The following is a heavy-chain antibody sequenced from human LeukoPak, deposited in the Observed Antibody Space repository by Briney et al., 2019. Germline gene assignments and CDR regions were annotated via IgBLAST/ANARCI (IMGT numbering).Heavy chain of an antibody. J-gene: IGHJ4*02. CDR1: GYTFTGYY. D-gene: IGHD5-18*01. CDR3: ARYRYGKRIFDY. Sequence: EASVKVSCKASGYTFTGYYMHWVRQAPGQGLEWMGRINPNSGGTNYAQKFQGRVTMTRDTSISTAYMELSRLRSDDTAVYYCARYRYGKRIFDYWGQGTLVTVSS. V-gene: IGHV1-2*06. CDR2: INPNSGGT.